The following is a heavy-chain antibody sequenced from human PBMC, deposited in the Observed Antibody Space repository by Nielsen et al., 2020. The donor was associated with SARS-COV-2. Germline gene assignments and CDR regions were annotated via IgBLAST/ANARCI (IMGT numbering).Heavy chain of an antibody. J-gene: IGHJ3*02. Sequence: GSLRLSCAVYGGSFSGYYWSWIRQPPGKGLEWIGEINHSGSTNYNPSLKSRVTISVDTSKNQFSLKLSSVTAADTAVYYCARHISPWLSSDAFDIWGQGTMVTVSS. CDR2: INHSGST. D-gene: IGHD6-19*01. CDR1: GGSFSGYY. V-gene: IGHV4-34*01. CDR3: ARHISPWLSSDAFDI.